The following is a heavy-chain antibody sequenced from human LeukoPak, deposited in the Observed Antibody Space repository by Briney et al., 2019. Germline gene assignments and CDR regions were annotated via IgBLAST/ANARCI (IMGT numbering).Heavy chain of an antibody. D-gene: IGHD3-22*01. Sequence: SETLSLTCTVSGGSISSGGYYWSWIRQHPGKGLEWIGYIYYSGSTYYNPSLKSRVTISVDTSKNQFSLKLSSVTAADTAVYYCAREISAHYYDSSGYYYSWGFDYWGQGTLVTVSS. V-gene: IGHV4-31*03. J-gene: IGHJ4*02. CDR2: IYYSGST. CDR1: GGSISSGGYY. CDR3: AREISAHYYDSSGYYYSWGFDY.